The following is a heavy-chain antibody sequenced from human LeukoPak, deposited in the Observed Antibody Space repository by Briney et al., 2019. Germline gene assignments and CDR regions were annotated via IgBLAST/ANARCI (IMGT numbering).Heavy chain of an antibody. CDR3: AKDPWGYCSGGSCFFFDY. D-gene: IGHD2-15*01. V-gene: IGHV3-30*18. Sequence: PGGSLRLSCAASGFTFSSYGMHWVRQAPGKGLEWVAVISYDGSSKYYADSVKGRFTISRDNSKNTLYLQMNSLRAEDTAVYYCAKDPWGYCSGGSCFFFDYWGQGTLVTVSS. CDR1: GFTFSSYG. J-gene: IGHJ4*02. CDR2: ISYDGSSK.